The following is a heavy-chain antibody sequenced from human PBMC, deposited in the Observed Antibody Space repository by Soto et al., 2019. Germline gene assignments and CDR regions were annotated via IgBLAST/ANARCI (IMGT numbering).Heavy chain of an antibody. Sequence: SETPSPPSNVSGGSLSRGHSSSVRQPPGKGMEGVWYFYSRGGHNYNPPLKSRVTISVDRSKNQFSLKLSSVIAADTAVYYCARHGSCSGGSCYASFDYWGQGILVTVSS. CDR3: ARHGSCSGGSCYASFDY. CDR2: FYSRGGH. J-gene: IGHJ4*02. D-gene: IGHD2-15*01. CDR1: GGSLSRGH. V-gene: IGHV4-59*08.